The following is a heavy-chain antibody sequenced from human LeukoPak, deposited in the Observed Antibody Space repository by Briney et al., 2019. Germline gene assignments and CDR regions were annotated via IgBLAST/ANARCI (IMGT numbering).Heavy chain of an antibody. V-gene: IGHV3-23*01. CDR2: ISDSGGST. CDR1: GFTFSTYD. J-gene: IGHJ5*02. D-gene: IGHD6-19*01. CDR3: AKDLSRAVAADWFDP. Sequence: PEGSLRLSCAASGFTFSTYDMSWVRQAPGKGLEWVSSISDSGGSTYYADSVKGRFTISRDNSKNTLYLQMTNLRAADTAVYYCAKDLSRAVAADWFDPWDQGSLVTVSS.